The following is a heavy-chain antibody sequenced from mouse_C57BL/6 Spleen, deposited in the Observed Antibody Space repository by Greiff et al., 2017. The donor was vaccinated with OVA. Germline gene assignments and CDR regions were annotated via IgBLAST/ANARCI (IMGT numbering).Heavy chain of an antibody. D-gene: IGHD1-1*01. Sequence: VKLMESGPGLVQPSQSLSITCTVSGFSLTSYGVHWVRQSPGKGLEWLGVIWSGGSTDSNAAFISRLSISKDNSKSQVFLKMNSLQADDTAIYYCARNYYYGQEYYFDYWGQGTTLTVSS. CDR3: ARNYYYGQEYYFDY. CDR2: IWSGGST. V-gene: IGHV2-2*01. CDR1: GFSLTSYG. J-gene: IGHJ2*01.